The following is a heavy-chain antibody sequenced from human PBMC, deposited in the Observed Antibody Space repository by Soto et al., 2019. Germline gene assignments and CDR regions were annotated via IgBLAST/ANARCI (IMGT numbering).Heavy chain of an antibody. V-gene: IGHV3-13*01. CDR1: GFTFSGFD. CDR3: AKSQEIGTHFFDS. D-gene: IGHD6-13*01. CDR2: IGTAGDT. Sequence: GGSLRLSCEASGFTFSGFDMHWVRQPTGKGLEWVSSIGTAGDTYYAVSVKGRFTISRDNARNSLSLQMNSLRAGDMAVYFCAKSQEIGTHFFDSWGQGTQVTVSS. J-gene: IGHJ4*02.